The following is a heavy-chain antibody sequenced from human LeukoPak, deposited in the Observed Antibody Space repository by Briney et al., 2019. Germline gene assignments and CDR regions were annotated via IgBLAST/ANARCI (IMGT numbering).Heavy chain of an antibody. Sequence: PGGSLRLSCAASGFTFNNYAMHWVRQTPGKGLEWVPVISWDSGSLDYADSVKGRFTISRDNAKSSLYLQMNSLRTEDTALYYCAKDMEGRGYLYGMGFFDIWGQGTMVTVSS. CDR3: AKDMEGRGYLYGMGFFDI. CDR1: GFTFNNYA. CDR2: ISWDSGSL. D-gene: IGHD5-18*01. J-gene: IGHJ3*02. V-gene: IGHV3-9*01.